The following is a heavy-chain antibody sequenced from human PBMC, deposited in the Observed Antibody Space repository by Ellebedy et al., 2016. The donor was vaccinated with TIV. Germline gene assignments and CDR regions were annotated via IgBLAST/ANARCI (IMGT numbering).Heavy chain of an antibody. V-gene: IGHV4-39*01. CDR1: GGSISSSSYY. CDR3: VRRGGWSGAFDI. CDR2: IYYSGNT. Sequence: MPSETLSLTCTVSGGSISSSSYYWGWIRPPPGKGLEWIGNIYYSGNTYYNPSLKSRVTMSVDTSKSQLSLRLRAVTAADTTVYYCVRRGGWSGAFDIWGQGTMITVSS. D-gene: IGHD6-19*01. J-gene: IGHJ3*02.